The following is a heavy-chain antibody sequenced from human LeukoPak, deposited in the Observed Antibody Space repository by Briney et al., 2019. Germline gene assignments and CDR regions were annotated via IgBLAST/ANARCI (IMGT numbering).Heavy chain of an antibody. D-gene: IGHD6-19*01. CDR2: IYSSGTT. J-gene: IGHJ6*02. CDR1: GGSISNYY. V-gene: IGHV4-4*07. Sequence: PSETLSLTCNVSGGSISNYYWTWVRQPDGKGLGWIGRIYSSGTTTYNPSLKSRVAMSVDTSRNQFSLKLSSVPAADTAVYYCARVSPIAVAGSSYYYAMDVWGQGTTVTVSS. CDR3: ARVSPIAVAGSSYYYAMDV.